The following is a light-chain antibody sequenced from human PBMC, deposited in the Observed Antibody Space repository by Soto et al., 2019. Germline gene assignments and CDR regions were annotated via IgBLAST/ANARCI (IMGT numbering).Light chain of an antibody. CDR2: GVS. CDR3: SSYKTSSTVVV. V-gene: IGLV2-14*01. CDR1: SSDIGGYNY. J-gene: IGLJ2*01. Sequence: QSALTQPASVSGSPGQSITISCTGTSSDIGGYNYVSWYQQYPGKAPKLMIFGVSDRPSGVSNRFSGSKSGTTASLTISGLQAEDEAVYYCSSYKTSSTVVVFGGGTKVTVL.